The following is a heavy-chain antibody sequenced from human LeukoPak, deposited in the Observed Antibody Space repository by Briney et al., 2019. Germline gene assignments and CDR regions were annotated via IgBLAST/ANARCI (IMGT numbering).Heavy chain of an antibody. CDR1: GFTFSSYQ. Sequence: GGSLRLSCAASGFTFSSYQMHWVRQAPGKGLEWVSYISSSSSYIYYADSVKGRFTISRDNAKNSLYLQMNRLRGEDTAVYYCARDYLVGGTDAFDIWGQGTMVTVSS. CDR3: ARDYLVGGTDAFDI. CDR2: ISSSSSYI. D-gene: IGHD1-1*01. J-gene: IGHJ3*02. V-gene: IGHV3-48*03.